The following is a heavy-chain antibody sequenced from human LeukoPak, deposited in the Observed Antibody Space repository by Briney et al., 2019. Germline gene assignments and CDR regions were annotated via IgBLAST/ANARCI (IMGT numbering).Heavy chain of an antibody. CDR2: IYTSGST. J-gene: IGHJ6*02. CDR3: ASSQWLASYYYYGMDV. CDR1: GGSISSYY. Sequence: SETLSLTCTVSGGSISSYYWSWIRQPAGKGLEWIGRIYTSGSTNYNPSLKSRVTMLVDTSKNQFSLKLSSVTAADTAVYYCASSQWLASYYYYGMDVWGQGTTVTVSS. D-gene: IGHD5-12*01. V-gene: IGHV4-4*07.